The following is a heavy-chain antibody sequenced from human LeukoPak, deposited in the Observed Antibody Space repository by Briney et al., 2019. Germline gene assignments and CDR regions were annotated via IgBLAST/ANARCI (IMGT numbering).Heavy chain of an antibody. CDR1: GFTFSSYS. J-gene: IGHJ4*02. D-gene: IGHD2-15*01. CDR3: ARDQDIVVVVAASPGSFDY. V-gene: IGHV3-48*01. CDR2: ISSSSSTI. Sequence: PGGSLRLSCAASGFTFSSYSMNWVRQAPGKGLEWVSYISSSSSTIYYADSVKGRFTISRDNAKNSLYLQINSLRAEDTAVYYCARDQDIVVVVAASPGSFDYWGQGTLVTVSS.